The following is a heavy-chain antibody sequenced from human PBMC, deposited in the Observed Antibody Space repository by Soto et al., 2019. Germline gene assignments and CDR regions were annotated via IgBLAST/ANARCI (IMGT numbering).Heavy chain of an antibody. CDR1: GGSISSYY. Sequence: PSETLSLTCTVSGGSISSYYWTWIRQLPGKGLEWIGYIYYSGSTNYNPSLKSRVTISVDTSNNHFSLRLTSVTAADTAVYYCARGRTIASRWWFDPWAQGTLVTVSS. J-gene: IGHJ5*02. CDR2: IYYSGST. CDR3: ARGRTIASRWWFDP. D-gene: IGHD6-6*01. V-gene: IGHV4-59*12.